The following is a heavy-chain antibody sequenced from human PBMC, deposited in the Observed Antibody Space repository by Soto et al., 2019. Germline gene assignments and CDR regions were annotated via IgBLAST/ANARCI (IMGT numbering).Heavy chain of an antibody. CDR2: VSSSGST. D-gene: IGHD3-16*01. CDR1: GGSISGDH. Sequence: PSETLSLTCTVSGGSISGDHWNWIRQPPGKGLEWIAYVSSSGSTKYNPSLKSRVTISVDKSKNQFSLKLSSVTAADTAVYYCARLGGYYYYYGMDVWGQGTTVTFSS. J-gene: IGHJ6*02. CDR3: ARLGGYYYYYGMDV. V-gene: IGHV4-59*12.